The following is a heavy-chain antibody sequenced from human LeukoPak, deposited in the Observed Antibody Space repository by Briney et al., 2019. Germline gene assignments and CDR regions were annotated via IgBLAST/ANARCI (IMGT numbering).Heavy chain of an antibody. CDR1: GFTFSSNA. V-gene: IGHV3-23*01. D-gene: IGHD6-6*01. Sequence: GGSLRLSCAASGFTFSSNAMNWVRQAPGKGLEWVSGITGSGDSTYYADSVKGRFTLSRDNSKNTVYLQMTSLRVEDTAVYHCGKERYGSSSVVDYWGHGTLVTVSS. J-gene: IGHJ4*03. CDR2: ITGSGDST. CDR3: GKERYGSSSVVDY.